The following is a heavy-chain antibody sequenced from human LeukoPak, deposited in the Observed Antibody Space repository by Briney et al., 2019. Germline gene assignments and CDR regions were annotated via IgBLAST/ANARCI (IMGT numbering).Heavy chain of an antibody. CDR1: GFTFSSYA. Sequence: GGALRLSCAASGFTFSSYAMSWVRQAPGKGLEWVSAIRDSGSSTHYADSVKGRFTTSRDNSKNTLFLQMNSLRAEDTAIYYCAKSLYGGCDYWGQGTVVTVSS. CDR2: IRDSGSST. D-gene: IGHD3-16*02. CDR3: AKSLYGGCDY. J-gene: IGHJ4*02. V-gene: IGHV3-23*01.